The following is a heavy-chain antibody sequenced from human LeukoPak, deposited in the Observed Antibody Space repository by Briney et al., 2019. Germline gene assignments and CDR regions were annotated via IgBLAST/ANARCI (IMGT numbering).Heavy chain of an antibody. CDR2: INHSGST. CDR1: GGSISSGGYY. V-gene: IGHV4-39*07. D-gene: IGHD3-10*01. J-gene: IGHJ4*02. Sequence: SETLSLTCTVSGGSISSGGYYWSWIRQPPGKGLEWIGEINHSGSTNYNPSLKSRVTISVDTSKNQFSLKLSSVTAADTAVYYCARDGSGSYYPFDYWGQGTLVTVSS. CDR3: ARDGSGSYYPFDY.